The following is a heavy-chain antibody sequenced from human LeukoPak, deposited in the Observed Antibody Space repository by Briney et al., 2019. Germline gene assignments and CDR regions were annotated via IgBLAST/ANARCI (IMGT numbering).Heavy chain of an antibody. J-gene: IGHJ4*02. D-gene: IGHD2-21*02. CDR3: ARLGTAPFDY. CDR1: SGSISSGDYY. CDR2: ISYTGTT. Sequence: SQTLSLTCTVPSGSISSGDYYWSWIRQPPGKGLEWIGYISYTGTTYYNPSLKSRVTISEDTSKNLFSLELNSVTAADTAVYYCARLGTAPFDYWGQGTLVTVSS. V-gene: IGHV4-30-4*08.